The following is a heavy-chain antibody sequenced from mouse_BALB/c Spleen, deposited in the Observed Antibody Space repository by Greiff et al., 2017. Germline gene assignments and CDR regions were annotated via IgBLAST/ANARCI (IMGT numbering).Heavy chain of an antibody. CDR3: ARSTMNTGAY. CDR2: ISYDGSN. D-gene: IGHD2-4*01. Sequence: EVKLQESGPGLVKPSQSLSLTCSVTGYSFTSGYYWYLIRPPPGNILEWSGYISYDGSNNYNPSLKNRISITRDTSKNQFFLKLNSVTTEDTATYYCARSTMNTGAYWGQGTLVTVSA. CDR1: GYSFTSGYY. J-gene: IGHJ3*01. V-gene: IGHV3-6*02.